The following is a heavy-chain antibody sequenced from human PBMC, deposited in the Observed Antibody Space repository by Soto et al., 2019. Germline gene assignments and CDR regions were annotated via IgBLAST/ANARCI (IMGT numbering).Heavy chain of an antibody. CDR3: TKLYDDY. J-gene: IGHJ4*02. CDR2: INQDGNDK. V-gene: IGHV3-7*03. D-gene: IGHD3-16*01. CDR1: GSTFSQHW. Sequence: EVQLVESGGGVVQPGGSLRLSGAASGSTFSQHWLSWVGQAPGKGPEWVPKINQDGNDKKDVDSVKGRFTISRDNAKNSLYLQMNSLRAEDTAVYYCTKLYDDYWGQGTLVTVSS.